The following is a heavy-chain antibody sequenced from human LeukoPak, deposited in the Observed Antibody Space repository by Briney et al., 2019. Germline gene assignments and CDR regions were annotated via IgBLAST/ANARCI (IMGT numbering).Heavy chain of an antibody. Sequence: GASVKVSCTASGGTFSSYAISWVRQAPGQGLEWMGGIIPIFGTANYAQKFQGRVTITADESTSTAYMELSSLRSEDTAVYYCARTYYYDSSGYTPNYYFDYWGQGTLVTVSS. CDR1: GGTFSSYA. V-gene: IGHV1-69*01. CDR2: IIPIFGTA. J-gene: IGHJ4*02. CDR3: ARTYYYDSSGYTPNYYFDY. D-gene: IGHD3-22*01.